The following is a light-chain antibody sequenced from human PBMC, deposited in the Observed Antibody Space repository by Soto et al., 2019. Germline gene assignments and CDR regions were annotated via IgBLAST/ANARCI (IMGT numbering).Light chain of an antibody. CDR2: NNL. CDR3: QSFDSSLRVYV. J-gene: IGLJ1*01. Sequence: QSALTQPPSVSGAAGQRVTLSCTGSSSNFGAGYEVHWYKQVPGAAPTLVIFNNLNRPSGVPERCSGSKSGTSASLVISGLQAEDEADYYCQSFDSSLRVYVFGSGTKVTVL. CDR1: SSNFGAGYE. V-gene: IGLV1-40*01.